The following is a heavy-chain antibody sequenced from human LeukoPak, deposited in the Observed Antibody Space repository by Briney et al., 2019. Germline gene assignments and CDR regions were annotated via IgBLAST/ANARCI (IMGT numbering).Heavy chain of an antibody. J-gene: IGHJ4*02. CDR1: GGSISSGDYY. D-gene: IGHD5-24*01. Sequence: SETLSLTCTVSGGSISSGDYYWSWIRQPPGKGLEWIGYIYYSGSTYYNPSLKSRVTISVDTSKNQFSLKLSSVTAADTAVYYCARSRDGYNWVFDYWGQGTLVTVS. V-gene: IGHV4-30-4*01. CDR3: ARSRDGYNWVFDY. CDR2: IYYSGST.